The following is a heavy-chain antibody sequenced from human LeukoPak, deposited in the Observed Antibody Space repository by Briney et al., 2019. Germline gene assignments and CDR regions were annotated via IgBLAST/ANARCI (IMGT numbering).Heavy chain of an antibody. CDR2: IYHSGST. CDR1: GYSISSGYY. CDR3: ARQGIYSSGWYYFDY. J-gene: IGHJ4*02. V-gene: IGHV4-38-2*01. D-gene: IGHD6-19*01. Sequence: SETLSLTCAVSGYSISSGYYWGWIRQPPGKGLEWIGSIYHSGSTYYNPSLKSRVTISVDTSKNQFSLKLSSVTAADTAVYYCARQGIYSSGWYYFDYWGQGTLVTVSS.